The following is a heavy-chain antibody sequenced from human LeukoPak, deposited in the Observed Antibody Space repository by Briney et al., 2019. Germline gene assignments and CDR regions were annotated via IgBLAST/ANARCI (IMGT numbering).Heavy chain of an antibody. J-gene: IGHJ6*03. Sequence: ASVKVSCKASGYTFTGYYIHWVRQAPGQGLEWMRGINPNSGGTNSAQKFQGRVTMTRDTSISTAYMELSRLTSDDTAVYYCARLHGYGHYYYYYMDVWGKGTTVTISS. CDR3: ARLHGYGHYYYYYMDV. V-gene: IGHV1-2*02. CDR1: GYTFTGYY. CDR2: INPNSGGT. D-gene: IGHD5-18*01.